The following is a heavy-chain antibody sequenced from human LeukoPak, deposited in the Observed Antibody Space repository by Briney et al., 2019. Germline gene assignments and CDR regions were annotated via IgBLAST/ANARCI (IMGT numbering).Heavy chain of an antibody. CDR1: GYTFTGYC. D-gene: IGHD1-7*01. CDR2: INPNSDDT. J-gene: IGHJ4*02. V-gene: IGHV1-2*02. CDR3: ARVGTTYYFDY. Sequence: ASVKVSCKASGYTFTGYCMHWVRQAPGQGLEWMGWINPNSDDTNYAQKFQGRVTLTRDTSISTAYMELSRLRSDDTAVYYCARVGTTYYFDYWGQGTLVTVSS.